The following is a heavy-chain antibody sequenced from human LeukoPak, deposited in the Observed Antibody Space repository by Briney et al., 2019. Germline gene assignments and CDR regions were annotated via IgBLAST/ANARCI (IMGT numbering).Heavy chain of an antibody. CDR3: ARDQKGNYYDSSGYYYINWFDP. V-gene: IGHV3-7*01. D-gene: IGHD3-22*01. J-gene: IGHJ5*02. CDR1: GFTFSSYW. Sequence: PGGSLRLSCAASGFTFSSYWMSWVRQAPGKGLEWVANIKQDGSEKYYVDSVKGRFTISRDNAKNSLYLQMNSLRAEDTAVYYCARDQKGNYYDSSGYYYINWFDPWGQGTLVTVSS. CDR2: IKQDGSEK.